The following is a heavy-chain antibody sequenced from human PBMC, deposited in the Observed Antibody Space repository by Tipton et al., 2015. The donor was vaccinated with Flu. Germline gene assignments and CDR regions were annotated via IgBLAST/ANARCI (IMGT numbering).Heavy chain of an antibody. V-gene: IGHV3-30*02. CDR2: IRHDESDK. D-gene: IGHD6-19*01. CDR3: AKDGWDTSGWYPFDY. CDR1: GFTFSGYG. J-gene: IGHJ4*02. Sequence: SLRLSCAASGFTFSGYGMHWVRQAPGKGLEWVAFIRHDESDKYYADSVKGRFTISRDNSKTALYLLINSLRGEDTAVYYCAKDGWDTSGWYPFDYWGQGTLVTVSS.